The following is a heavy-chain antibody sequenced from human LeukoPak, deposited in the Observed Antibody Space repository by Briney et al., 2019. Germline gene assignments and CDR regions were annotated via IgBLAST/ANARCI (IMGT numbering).Heavy chain of an antibody. J-gene: IGHJ4*02. CDR1: GFTFSDYS. CDR3: ARGPFSSSWSDFDY. V-gene: IGHV3-21*06. Sequence: GGSLRLSCAASGFTFSDYSLNWVRQAPGKGLEWVSCISGDSRYIYYADSVKGRSTISRDNAQNSLYLHMNSLRAEDTAVCYCARGPFSSSWSDFDYWGQGTLVTVSS. D-gene: IGHD6-13*01. CDR2: ISGDSRYI.